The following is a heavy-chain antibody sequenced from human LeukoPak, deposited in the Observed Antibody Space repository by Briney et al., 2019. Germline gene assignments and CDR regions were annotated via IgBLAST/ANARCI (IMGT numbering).Heavy chain of an antibody. CDR2: IYYAGAT. CDR3: ASHGPSGSYFAFDY. J-gene: IGHJ4*02. V-gene: IGHV4-39*07. D-gene: IGHD3-10*01. Sequence: SETLSLTCTVSGGSVSYSSYCWGWIRQPPGTGLEWIASIYYAGATYYNLSLESRATISVDTSKNQVSLKVTSVTAADTAVYYCASHGPSGSYFAFDYWGQGTLVTVSS. CDR1: GGSVSYSSYC.